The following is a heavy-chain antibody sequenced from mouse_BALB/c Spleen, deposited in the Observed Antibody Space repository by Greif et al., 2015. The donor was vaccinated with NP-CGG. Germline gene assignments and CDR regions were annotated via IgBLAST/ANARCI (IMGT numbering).Heavy chain of an antibody. V-gene: IGHV1-5*01. D-gene: IGHD1-1*01. J-gene: IGHJ4*01. Sequence: EVQLQQSGTVLARPGASVKMSCKASGYTFTSYWMHWVKQRPGQGLEWIGAIYPGNSDTSYNQKFKGKAKLTAVTSTSTAYMELSSLTNEDSAVYYCTRSDYYGSKGAMDYWGQGTSVTVSS. CDR2: IYPGNSDT. CDR1: GYTFTSYW. CDR3: TRSDYYGSKGAMDY.